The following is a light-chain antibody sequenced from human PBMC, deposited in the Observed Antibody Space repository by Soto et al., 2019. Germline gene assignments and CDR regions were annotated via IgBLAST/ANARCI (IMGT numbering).Light chain of an antibody. Sequence: EIVLTLSPATLSLSPGERATLSCRASQSVSSNLAWYQQKPGQAPRLLIYDASNRATGIPARFSGSGSGTDFTLTISSLEPEDFAVYYCQQRSNWPAWTFGQGTKVEIK. J-gene: IGKJ1*01. V-gene: IGKV3-11*01. CDR1: QSVSSN. CDR3: QQRSNWPAWT. CDR2: DAS.